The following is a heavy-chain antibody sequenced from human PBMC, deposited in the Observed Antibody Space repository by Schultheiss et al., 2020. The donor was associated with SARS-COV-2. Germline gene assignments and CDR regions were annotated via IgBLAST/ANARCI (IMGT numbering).Heavy chain of an antibody. CDR2: IGIYTDYI. V-gene: IGHV3-21*01. D-gene: IGHD2-2*01. Sequence: GGSLRLSCAASGFTFSSYSIHWVRQAPGNGLEWVSSIGIYTDYIYYADSVEGRFTISRDDAKNSVYLQMDSLRAEDTAVYYCARGRTSWSLGVVDAWGQGTLVTVSS. J-gene: IGHJ5*02. CDR1: GFTFSSYS. CDR3: ARGRTSWSLGVVDA.